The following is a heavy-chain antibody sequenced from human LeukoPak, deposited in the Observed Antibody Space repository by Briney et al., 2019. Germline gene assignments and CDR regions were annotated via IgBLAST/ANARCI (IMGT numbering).Heavy chain of an antibody. CDR2: IYYSGST. V-gene: IGHV4-59*08. Sequence: PSETLSLTCTASGDSFSSYDLNWIRQPPGKGLEWIGYIYYSGSTNYNPSLKSRVTISVDTSKNQFSLKLSSVTAADTAVYYCARQESYGARFLEWLPPPGFDPWGQGTLVTVSS. D-gene: IGHD3-3*01. CDR3: ARQESYGARFLEWLPPPGFDP. CDR1: GDSFSSYD. J-gene: IGHJ5*02.